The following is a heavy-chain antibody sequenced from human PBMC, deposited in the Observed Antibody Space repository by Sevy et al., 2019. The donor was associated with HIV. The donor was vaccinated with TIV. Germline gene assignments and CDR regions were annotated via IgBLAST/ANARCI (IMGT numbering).Heavy chain of an antibody. V-gene: IGHV4-61*08. D-gene: IGHD6-13*01. J-gene: IGHJ6*02. Sequence: SETLSLTCTVSGGSISSTDSYWSWIRQPPGKGLEWIGYIYYSGSTNYNPSLKSRVTISVDTSKNQFSLKLSSVTAADTAVYYCASFAATGYYGMDVWGQGTTVTVSS. CDR1: GGSISSTDSY. CDR2: IYYSGST. CDR3: ASFAATGYYGMDV.